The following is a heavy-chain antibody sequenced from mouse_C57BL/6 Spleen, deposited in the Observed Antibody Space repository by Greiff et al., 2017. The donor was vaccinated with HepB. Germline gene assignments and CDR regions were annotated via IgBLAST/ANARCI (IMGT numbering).Heavy chain of an antibody. Sequence: VQLQQSGAELVRPGSSVKLSCKASGYTFTSYWMHWVKQSPIQGLEWIGNIDPSDSETHYNQKFKDKATLTVDKSSSTAYMQLSSLTSEDSAVYYCARGGLRAWFAYWGQGTLVTVSA. V-gene: IGHV1-52*01. J-gene: IGHJ3*01. CDR3: ARGGLRAWFAY. D-gene: IGHD2-4*01. CDR2: IDPSDSET. CDR1: GYTFTSYW.